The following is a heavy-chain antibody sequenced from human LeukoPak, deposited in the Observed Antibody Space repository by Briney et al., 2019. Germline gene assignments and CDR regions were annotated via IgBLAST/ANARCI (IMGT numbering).Heavy chain of an antibody. CDR1: GFTFSSYE. J-gene: IGHJ2*01. D-gene: IGHD3/OR15-3a*01. CDR3: ARRWAGTGSPYWYFDL. Sequence: GGSLRLSCAASGFTFSSYEMNWVRQAPEKGLEWVSYISSGGGTIFYADSVKGRFNISRDSAKKSVYLQMDSLRAEDTAVYYCARRWAGTGSPYWYFDLWGRGTLVTVSS. V-gene: IGHV3-48*03. CDR2: ISSGGGTI.